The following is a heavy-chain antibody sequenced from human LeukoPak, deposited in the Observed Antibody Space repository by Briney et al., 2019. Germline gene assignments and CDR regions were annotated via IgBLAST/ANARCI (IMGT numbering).Heavy chain of an antibody. CDR3: AVRGSLWSGYLRGKYYFDY. CDR2: INNSGST. V-gene: IGHV4-34*01. Sequence: PSETLSLTCAVYGGSFSGYYWSWIRQPPGKGLEWIGEINNSGSTNYSPSLKSRVTISVDTSKNQFSLKLSSVTAADTAVYYCAVRGSLWSGYLRGKYYFDYWGQGTLVTVSS. J-gene: IGHJ4*02. CDR1: GGSFSGYY. D-gene: IGHD3-3*01.